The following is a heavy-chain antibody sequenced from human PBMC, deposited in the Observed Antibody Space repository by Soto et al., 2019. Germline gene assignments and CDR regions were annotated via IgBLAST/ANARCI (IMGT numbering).Heavy chain of an antibody. CDR2: INHSGST. CDR3: ARVDFWSRSHHDYYYYYGMDV. D-gene: IGHD3-3*01. J-gene: IGHJ6*02. Sequence: SETLSLTCAVYGGSFSGYYWSWIRQPPGKGPEWIGEINHSGSTNYNPSLKSRVTISVDTSKNQFSLKLSSVTAADTAVYYCARVDFWSRSHHDYYYYYGMDVWGQGTTVTVSS. CDR1: GGSFSGYY. V-gene: IGHV4-34*01.